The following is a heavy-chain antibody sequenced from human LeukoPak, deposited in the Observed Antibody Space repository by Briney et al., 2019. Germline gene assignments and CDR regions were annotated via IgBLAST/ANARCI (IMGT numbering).Heavy chain of an antibody. CDR3: AREGYYDSSGYFPGY. CDR1: GFTFSSYW. CDR2: ISNSGSSI. V-gene: IGHV3-48*04. Sequence: GGSLRLSCAASGFTFSSYWMSWVRQAPGKGLEWVSYISNSGSSIYYADSVKGRFTISRDNAKNSLYLQMNSRRAEDTAVYYCAREGYYDSSGYFPGYWGQGTLVTVSS. J-gene: IGHJ4*02. D-gene: IGHD3-22*01.